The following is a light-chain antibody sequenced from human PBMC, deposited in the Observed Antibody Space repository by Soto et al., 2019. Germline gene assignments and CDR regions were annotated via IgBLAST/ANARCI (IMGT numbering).Light chain of an antibody. CDR1: QGISNY. CDR2: AAS. Sequence: DIQMTQSPASLSASVGDRVTITCRASQGISNYLAWYQQKPGKVPKLLIYAASTLQSWVPSRFSGSGSGTDFTLTITSLQPEDVATYYCQKYSSVITFGQGTRLDIK. V-gene: IGKV1-27*01. CDR3: QKYSSVIT. J-gene: IGKJ5*01.